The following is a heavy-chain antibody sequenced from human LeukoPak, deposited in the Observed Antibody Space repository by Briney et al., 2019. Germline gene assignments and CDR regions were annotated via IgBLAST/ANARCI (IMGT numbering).Heavy chain of an antibody. D-gene: IGHD3-16*01. V-gene: IGHV3-66*01. CDR3: ASGLAGSS. Sequence: PGGSLRLSCAASGFTVSSNYMSWVRQAPGKGLEWVSVIYSGGSTYYADSVKGRFTISRDSSKNTVYLQMNSLRAEDTAVHYCASGLAGSSWGQGTLVTVSS. CDR2: IYSGGST. CDR1: GFTVSSNY. J-gene: IGHJ4*02.